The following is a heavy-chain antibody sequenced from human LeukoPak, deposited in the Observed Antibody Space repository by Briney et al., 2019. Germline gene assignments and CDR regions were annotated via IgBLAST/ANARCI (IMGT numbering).Heavy chain of an antibody. J-gene: IGHJ4*02. V-gene: IGHV4-39*01. CDR3: ARRTVLLWFGELLYAGYFDY. CDR2: SYYSGST. Sequence: SETLSLTCTVSGGSISSSSYYWGWIRQAPGQGLEWIVSSYYSGSTYSNPSLKSRVTISVDTSKNQFSLKLSSVTAADTAVYYCARRTVLLWFGELLYAGYFDYWGQGTLVTVSS. D-gene: IGHD3-10*01. CDR1: GGSISSSSYY.